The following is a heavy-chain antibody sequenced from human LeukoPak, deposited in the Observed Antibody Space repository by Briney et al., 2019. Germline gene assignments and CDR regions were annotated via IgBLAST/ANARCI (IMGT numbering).Heavy chain of an antibody. CDR3: ARKRTDTVTTYFDY. V-gene: IGHV3-7*03. CDR1: GFTFSSYG. D-gene: IGHD4-17*01. Sequence: GGSLRLSCAASGFTFSSYGMHWVRQAPGKGLEWVANIKQDGSEKYYVDSVKGRFTISRDNAKNSLYLQMNSLRAEDTAVYYCARKRTDTVTTYFDYWGQGTLVTVSS. J-gene: IGHJ4*02. CDR2: IKQDGSEK.